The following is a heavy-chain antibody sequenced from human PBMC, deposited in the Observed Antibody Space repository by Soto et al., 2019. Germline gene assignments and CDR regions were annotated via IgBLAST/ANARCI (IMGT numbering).Heavy chain of an antibody. D-gene: IGHD6-13*01. V-gene: IGHV4-39*01. CDR1: GGSVTTRDYS. Sequence: SETLSLTCTVSGGSVTTRDYSWAWIRQPPGKGLEWIGSVYYSGSTHYNPSLESRVTLSVDTSKNQFSLKLNSVTAADTAVYYCARQWGNWYWAFNVWGQGTMVT. CDR2: VYYSGST. J-gene: IGHJ3*01. CDR3: ARQWGNWYWAFNV.